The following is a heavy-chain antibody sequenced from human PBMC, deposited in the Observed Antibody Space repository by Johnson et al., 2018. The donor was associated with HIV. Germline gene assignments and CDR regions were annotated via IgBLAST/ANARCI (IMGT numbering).Heavy chain of an antibody. CDR2: ISYDGSNK. V-gene: IGHV3-30-3*01. J-gene: IGHJ3*02. CDR3: ARDESSRLQLTGNDAFDI. CDR1: GFTFSSYT. Sequence: QVQLVESGGGVVQPGGSLRLSCAASGFTFSSYTMHWVRQAPGKGLEWVAVISYDGSNKYYADSVKGRFTISRDNSKNTLYLQMNSLRAEDTAVYYCARDESSRLQLTGNDAFDIWGQVTMVTVSS. D-gene: IGHD6-13*01.